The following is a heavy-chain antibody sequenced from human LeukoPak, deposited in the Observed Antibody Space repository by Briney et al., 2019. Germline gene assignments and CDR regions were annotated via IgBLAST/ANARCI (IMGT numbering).Heavy chain of an antibody. CDR1: GYTFTSYG. CDR3: ARASVLYYDFWSGYYRWFDP. J-gene: IGHJ5*02. V-gene: IGHV1-18*01. D-gene: IGHD3-3*01. CDR2: ISAYNGNT. Sequence: ASVKVSCKASGYTFTSYGISWVRQAPGQGLEWMGWISAYNGNTNYAQKLQGRVTVTTDTSTSTAYMELRSLRSDDTAVYYCARASVLYYDFWSGYYRWFDPWGQGTLVTVSS.